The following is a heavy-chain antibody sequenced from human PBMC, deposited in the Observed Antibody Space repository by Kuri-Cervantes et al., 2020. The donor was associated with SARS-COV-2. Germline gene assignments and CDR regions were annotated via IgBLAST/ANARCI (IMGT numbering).Heavy chain of an antibody. V-gene: IGHV3-48*01. Sequence: GGSLRLSCSASGFTFSSYAMSWVRQAPGKGLEWVSYISSSSSTIYYADSVKGRFTISRDNAKNSLYLQMNSLRAEDTAVYYCARDTYYDFWSGYYPRDAFDIWGQGTMVTVSS. CDR3: ARDTYYDFWSGYYPRDAFDI. CDR2: ISSSSSTI. D-gene: IGHD3-3*01. J-gene: IGHJ3*02. CDR1: GFTFSSYA.